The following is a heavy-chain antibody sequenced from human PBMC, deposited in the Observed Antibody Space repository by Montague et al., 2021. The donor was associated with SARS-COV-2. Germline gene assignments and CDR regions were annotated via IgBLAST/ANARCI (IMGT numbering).Heavy chain of an antibody. V-gene: IGHV4-34*01. D-gene: IGHD5-18*01. Sequence: SETLSLTCAVDGGSFTGHDWTWIRQPPGKGLEWIGEISHTRSTNYNLSLKSRVTISVDTSKNQFSLKLISVTAADTAVFYCARVSPYDSSFDIWGQGTMVTVSS. CDR3: ARVSPYDSSFDI. J-gene: IGHJ3*02. CDR2: ISHTRST. CDR1: GGSFTGHD.